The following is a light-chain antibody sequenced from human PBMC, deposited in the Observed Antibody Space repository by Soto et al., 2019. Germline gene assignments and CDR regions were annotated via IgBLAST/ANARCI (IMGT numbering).Light chain of an antibody. CDR1: QSLVYSDGNTY. Sequence: DVVMTQSPLSLPVTLGQPASISCRSSQSLVYSDGNTYLNWFQQRPGQSQRRLIYKVYNRDSGVPDRFSGSGSGTDFTLKIRRVEAEDVGVYYCMQGTHWPRTFGQGTRLEIK. V-gene: IGKV2-30*01. CDR3: MQGTHWPRT. CDR2: KVY. J-gene: IGKJ5*01.